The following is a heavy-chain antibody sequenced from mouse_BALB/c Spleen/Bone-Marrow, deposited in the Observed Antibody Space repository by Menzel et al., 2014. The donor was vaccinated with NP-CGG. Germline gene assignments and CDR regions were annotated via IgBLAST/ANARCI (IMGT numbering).Heavy chain of an antibody. Sequence: EVQLVESGAALVKPGASVKLSCTASGFNIKDTYMHWVKQRPEQGLEWIGRIDPANGNTKYDPKFQGKATITADTSSNTAYLQLSSLTSEDTAVYNCARGYDEGFAYWGQGTLVTVSA. CDR3: ARGYDEGFAY. V-gene: IGHV14-3*02. CDR2: IDPANGNT. D-gene: IGHD2-14*01. J-gene: IGHJ3*01. CDR1: GFNIKDTY.